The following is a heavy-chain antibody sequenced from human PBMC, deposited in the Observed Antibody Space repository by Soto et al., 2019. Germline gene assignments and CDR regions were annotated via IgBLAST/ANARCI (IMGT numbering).Heavy chain of an antibody. V-gene: IGHV1-69*01. CDR2: IIPIFGTA. D-gene: IGHD2-15*01. CDR3: ARGLYCSGGSCYSDYYCGMDV. Sequence: QVQLVQSGAEVKKPGSSVKVSCKASGGTFSSYAISWVRQAPGQGLEWMGGIIPIFGTANYAQKFQCRVTITADASTSTAYMELSSRRSEDTAVYYCARGLYCSGGSCYSDYYCGMDVWGQGTTVTVSS. CDR1: GGTFSSYA. J-gene: IGHJ6*02.